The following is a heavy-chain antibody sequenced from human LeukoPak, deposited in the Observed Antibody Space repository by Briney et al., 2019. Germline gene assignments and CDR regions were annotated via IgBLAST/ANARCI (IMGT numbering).Heavy chain of an antibody. CDR1: GFTFSSYS. Sequence: PGGSLRLSCAASGFTFSSYSMNWVRQAPGKGLEWVSSISSSSSYIYYADSVKGRFTISRDNAKNSLYLQMNSLRAEDTAVYYCARAVGRITEFAYWGQGTLVTVSS. CDR2: ISSSSSYI. D-gene: IGHD3-10*01. CDR3: ARAVGRITEFAY. J-gene: IGHJ4*02. V-gene: IGHV3-21*04.